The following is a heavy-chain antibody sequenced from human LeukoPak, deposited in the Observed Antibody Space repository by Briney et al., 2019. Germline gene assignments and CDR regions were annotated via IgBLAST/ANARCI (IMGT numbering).Heavy chain of an antibody. CDR3: AKPVGYCSNTACYGPLDY. CDR2: INHSGST. V-gene: IGHV4-34*01. Sequence: PSETLSLTCAVYGGSFSGYYWSWIRQPPGKGLEWIGEINHSGSTNYNPSLKSRVTISVDTSKNQFSLKLSSVTAADTAIYYCAKPVGYCSNTACYGPLDYWGQGTLVTVSS. J-gene: IGHJ4*02. CDR1: GGSFSGYY. D-gene: IGHD2-2*01.